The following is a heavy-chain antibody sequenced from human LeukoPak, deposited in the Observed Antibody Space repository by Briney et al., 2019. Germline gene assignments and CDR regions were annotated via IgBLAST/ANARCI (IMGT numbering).Heavy chain of an antibody. CDR3: ARDSHVQLWETFDM. J-gene: IGHJ3*02. D-gene: IGHD5-18*01. V-gene: IGHV4-34*01. Sequence: SETLSLTCAVYGGSFSGYYWSWIRQPPGKGLEWIGEINHSGSTNYNPSLKSRVTISVDTSKNQFSLKLSSVTAADTAVYYCARDSHVQLWETFDMWGQGTMVTVSS. CDR1: GGSFSGYY. CDR2: INHSGST.